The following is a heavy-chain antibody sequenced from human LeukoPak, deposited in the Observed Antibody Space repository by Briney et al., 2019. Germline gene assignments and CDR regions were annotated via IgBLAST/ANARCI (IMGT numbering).Heavy chain of an antibody. CDR3: AIFGPSHGSFGG. Sequence: GGSLRLSCAASDFTFSSYDMNWVRQAPGKGLEWVSSIGKSGIYAYYADSVKGRFTISRDNAKNSLFLQMNNLRVGDTALYYCAIFGPSHGSFGGWGQGTLVTVSS. J-gene: IGHJ4*02. CDR1: DFTFSSYD. D-gene: IGHD1-26*01. CDR2: IGKSGIYA. V-gene: IGHV3-21*01.